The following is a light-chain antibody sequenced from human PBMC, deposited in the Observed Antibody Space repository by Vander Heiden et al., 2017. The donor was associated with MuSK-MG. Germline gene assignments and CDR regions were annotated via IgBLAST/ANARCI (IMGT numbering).Light chain of an antibody. V-gene: IGKV1-5*03. J-gene: IGKJ1*01. CDR1: QSISSW. CDR2: KAS. CDR3: QQYHSYPT. Sequence: DVEMSEAPSTLSASVGDRVTITCRASQSISSWLAWYQQKPGRAPNLLIYKASNLESGVPSRFSGSGSGTEFTLTIITLQPDDFATYYCQQYHSYPTFGQGTKVXIK.